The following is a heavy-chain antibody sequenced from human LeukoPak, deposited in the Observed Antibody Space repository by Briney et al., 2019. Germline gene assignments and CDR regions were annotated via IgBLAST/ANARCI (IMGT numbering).Heavy chain of an antibody. CDR1: GGSISSYY. Sequence: SETLSLTCTVSGGSISSYYWSWIRQPPGKGLEWIGYIYYSGSTTYNPSLKRRLTISVGTTNNQCPLRLSSVTAADTTVNYCPRQRWLQFTDRYFDYWCQGTLVSVSS. V-gene: IGHV4-59*08. CDR3: PRQRWLQFTDRYFDY. D-gene: IGHD5-24*01. CDR2: IYYSGST. J-gene: IGHJ4*02.